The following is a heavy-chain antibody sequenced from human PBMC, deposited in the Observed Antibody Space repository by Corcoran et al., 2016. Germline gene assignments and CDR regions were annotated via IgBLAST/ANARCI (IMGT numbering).Heavy chain of an antibody. CDR1: GFTFSSYS. Sequence: EVQLVESGGGLAQPGGSLRLSCTASGFTFSSYSMNWVRQAPGKGLEWVSHISSGSSNIYYADSVKGRFTISRDNADNSLYLQMNSLTDEDTAVYYCARDRGSTNLPMGRFDYWGQGTLVTVSS. V-gene: IGHV3-48*02. CDR3: ARDRGSTNLPMGRFDY. J-gene: IGHJ4*02. CDR2: ISSGSSNI. D-gene: IGHD3-10*01.